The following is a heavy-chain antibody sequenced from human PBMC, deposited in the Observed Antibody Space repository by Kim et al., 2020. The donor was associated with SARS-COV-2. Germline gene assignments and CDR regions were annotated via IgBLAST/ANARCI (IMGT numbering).Heavy chain of an antibody. CDR1: GFTFSSYG. Sequence: GGSLRLSCAASGFTFSSYGIHWVRQAPGMGLEWVAVISFDGSNKYYGDSVKGRFTISRDNSKNTLYLEMNSLRADDTAMYYCGRRILVRGITYYGMDVWGQGTTVTVSS. D-gene: IGHD3-10*01. CDR3: GRRILVRGITYYGMDV. J-gene: IGHJ6*02. V-gene: IGHV3-33*05. CDR2: ISFDGSNK.